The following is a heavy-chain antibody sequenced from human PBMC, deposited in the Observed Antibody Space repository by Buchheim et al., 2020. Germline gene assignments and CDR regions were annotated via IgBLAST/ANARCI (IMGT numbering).Heavy chain of an antibody. CDR1: GGSFSGYY. J-gene: IGHJ6*02. CDR2: INHSGST. Sequence: QVQLQQWGAGLLKPSETLSLTCAVYGGSFSGYYCSWIRQPPGTGPELIGEINHSGSTNYNPSLKTRVTISVDTSNNQFSLKLSSVTAADTAVYYCAVECADSSGWYFGYYYYGMDVWGQGTT. V-gene: IGHV4-34*01. D-gene: IGHD6-19*01. CDR3: AVECADSSGWYFGYYYYGMDV.